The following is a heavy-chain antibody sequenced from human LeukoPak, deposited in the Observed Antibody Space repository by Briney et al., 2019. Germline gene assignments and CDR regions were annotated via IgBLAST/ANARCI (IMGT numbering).Heavy chain of an antibody. D-gene: IGHD6-6*01. CDR3: ARTYRSSSVDY. CDR1: GGSISTYY. J-gene: IGHJ4*02. CDR2: IYYSGST. Sequence: SETLSLTCTVSGGSISTYYWSWIRQPPGKGLEWIGYIYYSGSTNYNPSLKSRVTISVDTSKNQFSLKLNSVTAADTAVYYCARTYRSSSVDYWGQGTLVTVSS. V-gene: IGHV4-59*08.